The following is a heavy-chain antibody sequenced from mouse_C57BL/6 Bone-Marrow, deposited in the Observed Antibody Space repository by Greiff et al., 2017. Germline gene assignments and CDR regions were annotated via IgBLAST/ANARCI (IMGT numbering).Heavy chain of an antibody. CDR3: ARRTTVVADYAIDY. D-gene: IGHD1-1*01. J-gene: IGHJ4*01. CDR1: GFNFKNTY. V-gene: IGHV14-3*01. CDR2: IDPANGNT. Sequence: EVQLQQSVAELVRPGASVKLSCTASGFNFKNTYMNWVKQRPEQGLEWIGRIDPANGNTKYAPKFQGKATITADTSSNTAYLQLRSLTSEDTAIYYCARRTTVVADYAIDYWGQGNAVTVSS.